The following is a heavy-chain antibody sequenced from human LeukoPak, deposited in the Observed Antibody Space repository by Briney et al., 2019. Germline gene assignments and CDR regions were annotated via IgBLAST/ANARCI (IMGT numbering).Heavy chain of an antibody. J-gene: IGHJ4*02. V-gene: IGHV1-2*06. CDR1: GYTFTSYA. CDR2: INPNNGAT. Sequence: GASVKVSCKASGYTFTSYAMHWVRQAPGQGLEWMGRINPNNGATNYAQKFQGRVTITGDTSINTAYMELSSLRSDDTAVYYCTRESGSYHGNDYWGQGTLVTVSS. D-gene: IGHD1-26*01. CDR3: TRESGSYHGNDY.